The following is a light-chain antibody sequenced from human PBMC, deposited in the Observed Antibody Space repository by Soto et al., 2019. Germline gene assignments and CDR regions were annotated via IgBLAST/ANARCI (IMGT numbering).Light chain of an antibody. CDR1: SSDIGSYDH. J-gene: IGLJ1*01. Sequence: QSVLTQPASVSGSPGQSITISCSGTSSDIGSYDHVAWFQQFPGKTPKLMIYSVSNRPSGVSYRFSGSKSGNTASLTISALQAEDEADYYCISYTVSRSYVFGTGTKVPS. V-gene: IGLV2-14*01. CDR3: ISYTVSRSYV. CDR2: SVS.